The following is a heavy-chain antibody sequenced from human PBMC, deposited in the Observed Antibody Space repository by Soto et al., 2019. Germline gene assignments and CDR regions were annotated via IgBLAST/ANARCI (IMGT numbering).Heavy chain of an antibody. CDR1: GGSISSYY. CDR2: IYYSGST. V-gene: IGHV4-59*08. Sequence: QVQLQESGPGLVKPSETLSLTCTVSGGSISSYYWSWIRQPPGKGLEWIGYIYYSGSTNYNPSLKSRVTISVDTSKNQFSLKLSSVTAADTAVYYCARQVVATISTVFDYWGQGTLVTVSS. J-gene: IGHJ4*02. CDR3: ARQVVATISTVFDY. D-gene: IGHD5-12*01.